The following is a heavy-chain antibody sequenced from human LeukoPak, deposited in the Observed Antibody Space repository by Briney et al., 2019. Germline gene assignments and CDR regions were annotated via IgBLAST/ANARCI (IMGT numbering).Heavy chain of an antibody. V-gene: IGHV5-51*01. Sequence: GESLKISRKGSGYTFTNYWIGWVRQMPGKGLEWMGIIYPGDSDTRYSPSFQGQVTISADKSISTAYLQWSSLKASDTAMYYCARQGYSSSSRFDYWGQGTLVTVSS. CDR1: GYTFTNYW. CDR3: ARQGYSSSSRFDY. CDR2: IYPGDSDT. D-gene: IGHD6-6*01. J-gene: IGHJ4*02.